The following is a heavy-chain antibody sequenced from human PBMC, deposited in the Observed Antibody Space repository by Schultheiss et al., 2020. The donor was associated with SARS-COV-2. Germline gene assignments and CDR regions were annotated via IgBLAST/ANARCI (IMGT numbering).Heavy chain of an antibody. CDR3: ATDSSSSGYYYAFDI. J-gene: IGHJ3*02. Sequence: ASVKVSCKASGYTFTGYYMHWVRQAPGQGLEWMGWINPNSGGTNYAQKFQGRVTMTRDTSISTAYMELSSLRSEDTAVYYCATDSSSSGYYYAFDIWGQGTMVTVSS. CDR1: GYTFTGYY. V-gene: IGHV1-2*02. CDR2: INPNSGGT. D-gene: IGHD3-22*01.